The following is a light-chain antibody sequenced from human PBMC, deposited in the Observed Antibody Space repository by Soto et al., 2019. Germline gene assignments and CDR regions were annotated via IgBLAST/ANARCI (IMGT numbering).Light chain of an antibody. CDR1: SSDIGDYNY. CDR3: CSYTRSGTLI. CDR2: DVS. Sequence: QSVLTQPASVSGSPGQSITNSCVGTSSDIGDYNYVSWYQQHPGKVPKVIIYDVSNRPSGVSYRFSATKSGNTASLTISGLQAEDEADYYCCSYTRSGTLIFGTGTKLTVL. J-gene: IGLJ1*01. V-gene: IGLV2-14*01.